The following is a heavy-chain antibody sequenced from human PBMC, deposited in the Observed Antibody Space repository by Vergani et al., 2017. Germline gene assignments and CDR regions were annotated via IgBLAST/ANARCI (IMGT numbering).Heavy chain of an antibody. CDR2: INHSGST. D-gene: IGHD4-17*01. CDR1: GGSFSGYY. J-gene: IGHJ4*02. CDR3: ARVGRDYGVPTADYFDY. Sequence: QVQLQQWGAGLLKPSETLSLTCAVYGGSFSGYYWSWIRQPSGKGLEWIGEINHSGSTNYNPSLKSRVTISVDTSKNQFSLKLSSVTAADTAVYYCARVGRDYGVPTADYFDYWGQGTLVTVSS. V-gene: IGHV4-34*01.